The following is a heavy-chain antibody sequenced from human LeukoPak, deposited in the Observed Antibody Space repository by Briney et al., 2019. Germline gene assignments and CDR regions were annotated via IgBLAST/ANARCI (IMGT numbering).Heavy chain of an antibody. CDR1: GFTFSSYR. D-gene: IGHD5-18*01. J-gene: IGHJ4*02. CDR2: ISSSSSYI. CDR3: ARADWDTAMIDY. Sequence: GGSLRLSCAASGFTFSSYRMNWVRQAPGKGLEWVSSISSSSSYIYYADSVKGRFTISRDNAKNSLYLQMNSLGAEDTAVYYCARADWDTAMIDYWGQGTLVTVSS. V-gene: IGHV3-21*01.